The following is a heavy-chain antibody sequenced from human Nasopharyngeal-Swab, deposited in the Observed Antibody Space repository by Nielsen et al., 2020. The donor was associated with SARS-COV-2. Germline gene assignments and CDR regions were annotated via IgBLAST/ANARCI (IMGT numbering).Heavy chain of an antibody. V-gene: IGHV3-23*01. D-gene: IGHD3-16*01. Sequence: GGSLRLSCAVSGFTFSAYALSWVRQAPGKGLEWVSGISVSGGNTYYADSVAGRFTISRDNCNSRLFLQINSLRAEDTAVYYCARASWGLSVFDRWGQGTLVTVSS. CDR3: ARASWGLSVFDR. CDR2: ISVSGGNT. CDR1: GFTFSAYA. J-gene: IGHJ4*02.